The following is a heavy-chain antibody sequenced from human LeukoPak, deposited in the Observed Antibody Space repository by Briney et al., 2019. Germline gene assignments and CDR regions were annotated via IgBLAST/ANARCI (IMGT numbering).Heavy chain of an antibody. Sequence: SETLSLTCTVSGASFNVYYWSWVRQPPGKGLEWVCYINHSGRNNSNPSLKSRVTMLIDTSKHQFSLNMPVVTGADNADYFCARLSRRWYYFDYWGQGALVTVSS. D-gene: IGHD6-13*01. CDR3: ARLSRRWYYFDY. CDR2: INHSGRN. V-gene: IGHV4-59*01. J-gene: IGHJ4*02. CDR1: GASFNVYY.